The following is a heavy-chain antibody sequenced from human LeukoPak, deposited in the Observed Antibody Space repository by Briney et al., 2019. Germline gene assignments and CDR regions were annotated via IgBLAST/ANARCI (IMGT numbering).Heavy chain of an antibody. J-gene: IGHJ4*02. CDR1: GFTSSSYS. CDR3: ARVGYIYGAYYFDY. V-gene: IGHV3-21*01. D-gene: IGHD5-18*01. Sequence: GSLRLSCAASGFTSSSYSMNWVRQAPGKGLEWVSSISSSSSYIYYADSVKGRFTISRDNAKNSLYLQMNSLRAEDTAVYYCARVGYIYGAYYFDYWGQGTLVTVSS. CDR2: ISSSSSYI.